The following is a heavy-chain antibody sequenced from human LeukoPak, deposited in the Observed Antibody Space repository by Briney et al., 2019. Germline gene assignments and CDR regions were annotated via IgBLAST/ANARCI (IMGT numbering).Heavy chain of an antibody. CDR2: TSWNGIRI. J-gene: IGHJ4*02. CDR1: GFTFTEYG. CDR3: AKGGATTVLGIIKD. D-gene: IGHD1-26*01. V-gene: IGHV3-9*01. Sequence: GGSLRLSCAGSGFTFTEYGMHWVRQAPGKGLEWVSGTSWNGIRIGYADSVKGRFSISRDNARKSLYLHMDRLRPEDTALYYCAKGGATTVLGIIKDWGQGTLVTVSS.